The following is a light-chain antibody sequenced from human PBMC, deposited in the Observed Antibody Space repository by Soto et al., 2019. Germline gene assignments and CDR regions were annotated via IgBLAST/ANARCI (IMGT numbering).Light chain of an antibody. Sequence: QSVLTQPPSASGIPGQGVTISCSGSSSNIGSKYVYWYQHLPGTAPKLLIYRNNQRPSGVPDRFSGFKSGTSASLAISGLRSEDEADYYCAAWDDSLSGVVLGGGTKLTVL. CDR1: SSNIGSKY. J-gene: IGLJ2*01. V-gene: IGLV1-47*01. CDR3: AAWDDSLSGVV. CDR2: RNN.